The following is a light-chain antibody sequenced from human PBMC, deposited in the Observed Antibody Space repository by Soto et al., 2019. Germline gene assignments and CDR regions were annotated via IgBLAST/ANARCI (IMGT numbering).Light chain of an antibody. V-gene: IGKV3-15*01. CDR1: QSVSSK. Sequence: EIVMTQSPATLSVSPGERATLSCRASQSVSSKLAWYQQKPVQGPRLLIYGASTRANGIQARFSGSGSGTEFTLTISSLQSEDFAVYYCQHYSTWLWTFGQGTKVEIK. CDR2: GAS. J-gene: IGKJ1*01. CDR3: QHYSTWLWT.